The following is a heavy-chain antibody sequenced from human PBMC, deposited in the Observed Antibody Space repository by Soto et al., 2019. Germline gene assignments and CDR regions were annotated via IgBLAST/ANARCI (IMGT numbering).Heavy chain of an antibody. CDR2: ISSNSRTT. CDR1: GFRFSDYG. CDR3: ARGGAARTDY. V-gene: IGHV3-48*02. D-gene: IGHD6-6*01. J-gene: IGHJ4*02. Sequence: EVQLVEAGGGLVHLGGSLTLSCAASGFRFSDYGMDWVRQIPGKGPEWVSHISSNSRTTSYTNSVKGRFTISRDNARNSLYLQMTSLRDEDMAVYYCARGGAARTDYWGQGTLVTVSS.